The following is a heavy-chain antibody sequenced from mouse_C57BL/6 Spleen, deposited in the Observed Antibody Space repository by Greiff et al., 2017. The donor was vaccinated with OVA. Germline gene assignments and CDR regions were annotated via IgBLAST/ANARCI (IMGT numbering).Heavy chain of an antibody. CDR1: GYTFTDYY. V-gene: IGHV1-26*01. CDR2: INPNNGGT. D-gene: IGHD3-2*02. Sequence: EVQLQQSGPELVKPGASVKISCKASGYTFTDYYMNWVKQSHGKSLEWIGDINPNNGGTSYNQKFKGKATLTVDKSSSTAYMELRSLTSEDSAVYYCASDGASSGYFDYWGQGTTLTVSS. CDR3: ASDGASSGYFDY. J-gene: IGHJ2*01.